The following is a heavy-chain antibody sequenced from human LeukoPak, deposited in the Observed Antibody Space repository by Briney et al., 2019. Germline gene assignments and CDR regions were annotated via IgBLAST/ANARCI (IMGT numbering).Heavy chain of an antibody. CDR3: ARVIAAASNMYYFDY. J-gene: IGHJ4*02. D-gene: IGHD6-13*01. CDR2: IIPIFGTA. V-gene: IGHV1-69*06. Sequence: SVKVSCKASGGTFSSYAISWVRQAPGQGLEWMGGIIPIFGTANYAQKFQGRVTITADKSTSTAYMELSSLRSEDTAVYYCARVIAAASNMYYFDYWGQGTLVTVSS. CDR1: GGTFSSYA.